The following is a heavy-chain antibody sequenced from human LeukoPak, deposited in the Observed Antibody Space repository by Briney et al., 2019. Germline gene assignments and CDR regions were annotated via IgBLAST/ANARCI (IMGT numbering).Heavy chain of an antibody. V-gene: IGHV3-15*01. CDR3: TTEWTTVTTVDY. D-gene: IGHD4-17*01. Sequence: PGGSLRLSCAASGFTCSNAWMSWVRQAPGKGREWVGRIKSKTDGGTTDYAAPVKGRFTISRDDSKNTLYLQMNSLKTEDTAVYYCTTEWTTVTTVDYWGQGTLVTVSS. J-gene: IGHJ4*02. CDR2: IKSKTDGGTT. CDR1: GFTCSNAW.